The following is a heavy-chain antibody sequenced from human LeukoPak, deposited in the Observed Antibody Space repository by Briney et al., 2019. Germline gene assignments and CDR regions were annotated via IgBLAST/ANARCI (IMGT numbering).Heavy chain of an antibody. D-gene: IGHD2-21*02. CDR2: INHSGST. V-gene: IGHV4-34*01. Sequence: SETLSLTCAVYGGSFSGSYWSWIRRPPGKGLEWIGEINHSGSTNYNPSLKSRVTISVDTSKNQFSLKLSSVTAADTAVYYCARRGAYCGGDCYSASWFDPWGQGTLVTVSS. CDR1: GGSFSGSY. CDR3: ARRGAYCGGDCYSASWFDP. J-gene: IGHJ5*02.